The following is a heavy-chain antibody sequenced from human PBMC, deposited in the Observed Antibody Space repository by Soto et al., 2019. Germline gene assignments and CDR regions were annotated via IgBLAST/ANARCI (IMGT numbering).Heavy chain of an antibody. CDR1: GGSISDYQ. J-gene: IGHJ4*02. CDR2: IYHSGRT. Sequence: QVQLQESGPGLVKPSATLSLTCSISGGSISDYQWNWIRQPPGKGLEWIGYIYHSGRTNYNPSLNSRVTMPLDTSAKQCSLRLRSVTAAYTSVYYCARMRGLGEISPYFDYWGQGALVTVSS. D-gene: IGHD3-16*02. CDR3: ARMRGLGEISPYFDY. V-gene: IGHV4-59*01.